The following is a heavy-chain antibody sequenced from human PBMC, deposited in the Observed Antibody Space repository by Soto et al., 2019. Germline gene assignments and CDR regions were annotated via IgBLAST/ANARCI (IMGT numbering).Heavy chain of an antibody. Sequence: VGSLRLSCAASGFTFSSYGMHWVREAPVKGLEWVAVISYDGSNKYYADSVKGRFTISRDNSKNTLYLQMNSLRAEDTAVYYCAKDKQQLVRNYYYRMDVWGQATTVTVSS. J-gene: IGHJ6*02. V-gene: IGHV3-30*18. CDR3: AKDKQQLVRNYYYRMDV. D-gene: IGHD6-13*01. CDR1: GFTFSSYG. CDR2: ISYDGSNK.